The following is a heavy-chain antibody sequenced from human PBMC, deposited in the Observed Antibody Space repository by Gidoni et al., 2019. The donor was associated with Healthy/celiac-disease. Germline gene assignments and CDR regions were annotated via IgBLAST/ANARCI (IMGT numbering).Heavy chain of an antibody. V-gene: IGHV4-39*01. J-gene: IGHJ4*02. CDR3: ARTEYSSGWYHY. Sequence: QLQLQESGPGQVKPSETLSLTCTVSGGSISSSSYYWGWIRQPPGKGLEWIGSIYYSGSTYYNPSLKSRVTISVDTSKNQFSLKLSSVTAADTAVYYCARTEYSSGWYHYWGQGTLVTVSS. CDR2: IYYSGST. D-gene: IGHD6-19*01. CDR1: GGSISSSSYY.